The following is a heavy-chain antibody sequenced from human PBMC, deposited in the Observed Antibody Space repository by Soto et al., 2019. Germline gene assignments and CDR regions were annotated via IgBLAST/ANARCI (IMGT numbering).Heavy chain of an antibody. CDR2: IYYSGTT. CDR3: ARLEWELLLDY. Sequence: PETLSPTCTVSGGSISSSSYYWGWIRQPPGKALEWIGSIYYSGTTYYNPSLKSRVTISVDTSKNQFSLKLSSVTAADTAVYYCARLEWELLLDYWGQGTLVTVSS. V-gene: IGHV4-39*01. D-gene: IGHD1-26*01. J-gene: IGHJ4*01. CDR1: GGSISSSSYY.